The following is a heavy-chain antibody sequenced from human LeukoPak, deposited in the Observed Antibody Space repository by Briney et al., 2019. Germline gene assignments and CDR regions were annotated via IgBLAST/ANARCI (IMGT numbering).Heavy chain of an antibody. J-gene: IGHJ3*02. CDR2: ISSSGSTI. Sequence: GGSLRLSCAASGFTFSDYYMSWIRQAPGKGLEWVSYISSSGSTIYYADSVKGRFTISRDNSKNTLYLQMSSLRAEDTAVYYCAKDLRYYDNSGYPDAFDIWGQGTMVTVSS. CDR1: GFTFSDYY. V-gene: IGHV3-11*01. CDR3: AKDLRYYDNSGYPDAFDI. D-gene: IGHD3-22*01.